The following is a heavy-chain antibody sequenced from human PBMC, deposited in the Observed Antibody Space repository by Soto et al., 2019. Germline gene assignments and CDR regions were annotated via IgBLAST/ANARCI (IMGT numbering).Heavy chain of an antibody. CDR3: VRVAEGYYDFWSGSLADY. CDR1: GFTFRRYW. V-gene: IGHV3-74*03. J-gene: IGHJ4*02. Sequence: SLRLSCAASGFTFRRYWMHWVRQAPGKGLMWVSRIDSDGSTTQYEDSVRGRFTISRDNAKNTLYLQMNSLRAEDTAVYYCVRVAEGYYDFWSGSLADYWGQGTLVTVSS. D-gene: IGHD3-3*01. CDR2: IDSDGSTT.